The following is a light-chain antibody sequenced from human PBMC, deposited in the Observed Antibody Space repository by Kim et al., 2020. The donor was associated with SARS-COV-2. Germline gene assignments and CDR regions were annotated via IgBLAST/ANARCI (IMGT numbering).Light chain of an antibody. V-gene: IGKV1-13*02. CDR3: QQYYQSSS. CDR1: QGITSA. CDR2: DAS. Sequence: AIQLTQSPSSLSASVGDRVTITCRASQGITSALAWYQQKSGKVPKLLMSDASNVKPGVPSRFSGSGSGTDFTLTISSLQPEDFATYYCQQYYQSSSFGGGTKVDIK. J-gene: IGKJ4*01.